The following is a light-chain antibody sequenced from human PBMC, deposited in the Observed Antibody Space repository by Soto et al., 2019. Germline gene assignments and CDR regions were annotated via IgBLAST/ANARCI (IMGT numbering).Light chain of an antibody. J-gene: IGKJ1*01. V-gene: IGKV3-20*01. CDR1: QTVTKSY. CDR2: GTS. Sequence: ETVLTQSPGTLSLSPGERATLSCRASQTVTKSYLAWYQQKPGQAPRLLIFGTSSRATGVPDRFSGSGSGTDFTLTISRLEPEDFAVYYCQQYGSSPPTFGQGTKVDIK. CDR3: QQYGSSPPT.